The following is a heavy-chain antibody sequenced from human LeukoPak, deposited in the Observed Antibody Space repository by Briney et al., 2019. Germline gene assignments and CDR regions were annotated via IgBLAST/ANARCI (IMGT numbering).Heavy chain of an antibody. CDR3: ARARARAAADLPDY. D-gene: IGHD6-13*01. CDR2: ISTSSTYI. V-gene: IGHV3-21*01. Sequence: GGSLRLSCAASRFTFTSYSMNWVRQAPGKGLEWVSSISTSSTYIYYADSVKGRFTISRDNAKNSLFLQMNSLRAEDAAVYYCARARARAAADLPDYWGQGTLVTVSS. CDR1: RFTFTSYS. J-gene: IGHJ4*02.